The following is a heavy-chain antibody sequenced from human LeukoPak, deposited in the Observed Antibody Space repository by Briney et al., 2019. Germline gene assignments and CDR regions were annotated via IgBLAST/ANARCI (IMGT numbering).Heavy chain of an antibody. CDR3: ARYSSSWLVDY. CDR2: ISGTGGST. V-gene: IGHV3-23*01. Sequence: PGGSLRLSCEVSGFTFPNYAMAWVRQAPGKGLEWVSGISGTGGSTYYADSVKGRFTISRDNSKNTLYLQMNSLRAEDTAVYYCARYSSSWLVDYWGQGTLVTVSS. J-gene: IGHJ4*02. D-gene: IGHD6-13*01. CDR1: GFTFPNYA.